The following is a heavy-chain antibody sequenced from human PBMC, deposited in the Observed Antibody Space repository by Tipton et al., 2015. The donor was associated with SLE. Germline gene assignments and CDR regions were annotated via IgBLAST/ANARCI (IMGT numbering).Heavy chain of an antibody. J-gene: IGHJ4*02. CDR2: VCNSGSA. V-gene: IGHV4-59*02. CDR1: GASVSSFC. D-gene: IGHD2-2*01. Sequence: TLSLTCTVSGASVSSFCWNWIRQSPGKGLEWIGCVCNSGSANYDPSLKSRGTISVDTSRNHFSLELTSVTAADTAVYHCARGYCSTTSCYEASDYWGQGTLVSVSS. CDR3: ARGYCSTTSCYEASDY.